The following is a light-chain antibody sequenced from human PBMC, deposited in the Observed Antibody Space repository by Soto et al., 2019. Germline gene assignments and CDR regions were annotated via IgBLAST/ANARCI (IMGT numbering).Light chain of an antibody. J-gene: IGKJ2*01. CDR2: WAS. Sequence: DIVMTQSPDSLAVSLGERATINCKSSQSILYSSNNKNYLAWYQQKPRQPPKLLIYWASTRESGVPDRFSGNGSGTDFTLTISSLQAEDVAVYYCQQYYSTLYSFGQGTKLEI. CDR3: QQYYSTLYS. V-gene: IGKV4-1*01. CDR1: QSILYSSNNKNY.